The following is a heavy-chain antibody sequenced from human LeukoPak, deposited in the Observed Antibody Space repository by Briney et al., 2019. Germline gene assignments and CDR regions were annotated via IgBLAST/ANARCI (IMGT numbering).Heavy chain of an antibody. Sequence: KSSETLSLTCTVSGVSISSYYWSWIRQPPGKGLEWIGYIYYSGSTNYNPSLKSRVTISVDTSKNQFSLKLSSVTAADTAVYYCARDGFGESYNWFDPWGQGTLVTVSS. CDR3: ARDGFGESYNWFDP. D-gene: IGHD3-10*01. CDR2: IYYSGST. CDR1: GVSISSYY. J-gene: IGHJ5*02. V-gene: IGHV4-59*01.